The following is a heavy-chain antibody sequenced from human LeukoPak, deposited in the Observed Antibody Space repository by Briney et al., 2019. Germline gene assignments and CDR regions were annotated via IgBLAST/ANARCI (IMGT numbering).Heavy chain of an antibody. Sequence: ASVKVSCKASGSTFTGHNMYWVRQAPGQGLEWMGWINPNNGGTIYAQKFRGRVTMTRDTSISTAYMELSSLRSDDTAVYYCARPLNDYTFDYWGQGTLVTVSS. J-gene: IGHJ4*02. V-gene: IGHV1-2*02. CDR1: GSTFTGHN. CDR3: ARPLNDYTFDY. D-gene: IGHD4-11*01. CDR2: INPNNGGT.